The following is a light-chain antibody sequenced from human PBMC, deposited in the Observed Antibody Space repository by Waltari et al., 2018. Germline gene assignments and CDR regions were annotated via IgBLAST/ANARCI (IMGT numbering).Light chain of an antibody. Sequence: SYVLTQPPSVSVAPGQTARITCGGNNIGRKRVHWYQQKPGQAPVLVVNDDSDRPAGIPERFSGSNSGNPATLTISRVEAGDEADYYCQVWDSSSDHVEFGGGTMLTVL. CDR2: DDS. J-gene: IGLJ2*01. CDR3: QVWDSSSDHVE. V-gene: IGLV3-21*02. CDR1: NIGRKR.